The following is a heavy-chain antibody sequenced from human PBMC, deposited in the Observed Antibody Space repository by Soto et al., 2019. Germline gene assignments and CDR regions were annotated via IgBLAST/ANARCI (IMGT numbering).Heavy chain of an antibody. Sequence: SVKVSCKASGFTFTSSAVQWVRQARGQRLEWIGWIVVGSGNTNYAQKFQERVTITRDMSTSTAYMELSSLRSEDTAVYYCAARSGSYYYGMDVWGQGTTVTVSS. J-gene: IGHJ6*02. D-gene: IGHD1-26*01. CDR3: AARSGSYYYGMDV. V-gene: IGHV1-58*01. CDR1: GFTFTSSA. CDR2: IVVGSGNT.